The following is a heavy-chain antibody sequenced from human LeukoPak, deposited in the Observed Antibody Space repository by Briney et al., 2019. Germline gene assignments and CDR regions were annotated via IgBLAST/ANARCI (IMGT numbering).Heavy chain of an antibody. Sequence: SETLSLTCTVSGDSISSYYWGWIRQPPGKGLEWIGYIYYIGSTNYNPSLKSRVTISVDTSKNQFSLKLTSVTAADTAVYYCARRTYYYYMDVWGKGTTVTVSS. J-gene: IGHJ6*03. CDR2: IYYIGST. V-gene: IGHV4-59*01. CDR3: ARRTYYYYMDV. CDR1: GDSISSYY.